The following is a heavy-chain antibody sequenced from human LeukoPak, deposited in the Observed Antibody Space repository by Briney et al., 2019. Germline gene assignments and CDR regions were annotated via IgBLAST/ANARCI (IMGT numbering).Heavy chain of an antibody. J-gene: IGHJ5*02. Sequence: PGGSLRLSCAASGFTFSSYDMRWVRQATGKGLEWVSAIGTAGDTYYPGSVKGRFTISRENAKNSLYLQMNSLRAGDTAVYYCARGGLGELYNWFDPWGQGTLVTVSS. D-gene: IGHD3-10*01. CDR2: IGTAGDT. V-gene: IGHV3-13*01. CDR3: ARGGLGELYNWFDP. CDR1: GFTFSSYD.